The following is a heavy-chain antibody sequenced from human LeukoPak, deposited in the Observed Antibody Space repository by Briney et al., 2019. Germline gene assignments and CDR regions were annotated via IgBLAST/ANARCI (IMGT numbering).Heavy chain of an antibody. J-gene: IGHJ4*02. CDR1: GFTISNNY. CDR3: ARARLWFGELNYYYFDS. D-gene: IGHD3-10*01. Sequence: GGSLRLSCTASGFTISNNYMGWVRQAPGKGLEWVSIIYSLGITYYADSLRGRFTISRDNSKNTVYLQMNSLRVEDTAVYYCARARLWFGELNYYYFDSWGQGTLAAV. V-gene: IGHV3-53*01. CDR2: IYSLGIT.